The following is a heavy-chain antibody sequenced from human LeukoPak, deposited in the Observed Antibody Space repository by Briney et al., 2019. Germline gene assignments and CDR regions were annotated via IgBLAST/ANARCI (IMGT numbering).Heavy chain of an antibody. V-gene: IGHV4-4*07. J-gene: IGHJ4*02. CDR3: AREGSYRPLDY. CDR2: IYTSGST. CDR1: GGSISSYY. D-gene: IGHD1-26*01. Sequence: SETLSLTCTVSGGSISSYYWSWIRQPAGKGLEWIGRIYTSGSTNYHPSLMSRVTMSVDTSKNQFSLNLSSVTAAVTAVYYCAREGSYRPLDYWGQGTLVTVSS.